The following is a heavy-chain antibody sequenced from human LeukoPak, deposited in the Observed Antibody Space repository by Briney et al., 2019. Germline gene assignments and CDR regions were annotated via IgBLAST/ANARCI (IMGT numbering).Heavy chain of an antibody. CDR3: ATPYSGSYSEDAFDI. D-gene: IGHD1-26*01. CDR1: GFTFSSYE. Sequence: GGSLRLFCAASGFTFSSYEMNWVRQAPGKGLEWVSYISSSGSTIYYADSVKGRFTISRDNAKNSLYLQMNSLRAEDTAVYYCATPYSGSYSEDAFDIWGQGTMVTVSS. V-gene: IGHV3-48*03. J-gene: IGHJ3*02. CDR2: ISSSGSTI.